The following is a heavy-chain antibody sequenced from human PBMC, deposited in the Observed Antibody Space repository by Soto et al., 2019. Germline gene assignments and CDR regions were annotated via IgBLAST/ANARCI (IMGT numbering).Heavy chain of an antibody. J-gene: IGHJ3*02. V-gene: IGHV4-31*03. Sequence: QVQLQESGPGLVKPSQTLSLTCTVSGGSISSGGYYWSWIRQHPGKGLEWMGYIYYSGSTYYNPSLKSRVTLSVDTSKNQFSLKLSSVTAADTAVYYCARDRCSSTSCYVGHDAFDIWGQGTMVTVSS. CDR3: ARDRCSSTSCYVGHDAFDI. D-gene: IGHD2-2*01. CDR1: GGSISSGGYY. CDR2: IYYSGST.